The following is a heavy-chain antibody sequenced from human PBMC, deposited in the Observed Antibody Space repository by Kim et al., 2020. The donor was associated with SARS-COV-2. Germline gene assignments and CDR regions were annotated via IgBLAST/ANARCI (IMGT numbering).Heavy chain of an antibody. V-gene: IGHV3-30*04. D-gene: IGHD3-22*01. CDR2: ISYDGSSK. J-gene: IGHJ4*02. CDR1: GFTFSSYA. Sequence: GGSLRLSCAASGFTFSSYAMHWVRQAPGKGLEWVAVISYDGSSKYYADSVKGRFTISRDNSKNTLYLQMNSLRAEDTAVYYCAKDDDSSAYFSFDYWGQGTLVTVSS. CDR3: AKDDDSSAYFSFDY.